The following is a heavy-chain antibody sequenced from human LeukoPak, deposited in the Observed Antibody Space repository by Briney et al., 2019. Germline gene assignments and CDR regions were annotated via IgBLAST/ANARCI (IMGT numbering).Heavy chain of an antibody. CDR1: GYTFTGYY. V-gene: IGHV1-2*02. CDR2: INPNCGCT. CDR3: ASDSINSGYDPTFDY. J-gene: IGHJ4*02. D-gene: IGHD5-12*01. Sequence: ASVKVSCTASGYTFTGYYMNWVRQAPGQGGGGRGGINPNCGCTNYAQKFHPRVTMTSDTSISTAYMELSRLRSADTAVYYCASDSINSGYDPTFDYWGQGTLVTVSS.